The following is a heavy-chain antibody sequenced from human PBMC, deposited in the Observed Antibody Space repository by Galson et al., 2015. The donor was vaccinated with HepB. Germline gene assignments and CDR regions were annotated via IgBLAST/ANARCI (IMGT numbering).Heavy chain of an antibody. Sequence: SVKVSCKASGYSFTRYAMHWVRQAPGQRLEWMGWINGGNGYTKYSQKFQGRISITRDTSANTAYMELSSLRSEDTAVYYCARPYVPSIDWFDPWGQGTLVTVSS. CDR3: ARPYVPSIDWFDP. D-gene: IGHD1-26*01. CDR1: GYSFTRYA. CDR2: INGGNGYT. V-gene: IGHV1-3*01. J-gene: IGHJ5*02.